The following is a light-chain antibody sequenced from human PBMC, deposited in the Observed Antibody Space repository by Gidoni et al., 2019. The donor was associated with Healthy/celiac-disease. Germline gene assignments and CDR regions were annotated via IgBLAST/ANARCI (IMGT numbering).Light chain of an antibody. CDR3: QQSYSTPLT. V-gene: IGKV1-39*01. J-gene: IGKJ3*01. Sequence: DIQMTQSPSSLSASVGDRVTITCRASQSISSYLNWYQQKPRKAPKLLIYAASSLQSGVPSRFSGSGSGTDFTLTISSLQPEDFATYYCQQSYSTPLTFGPXTKVDIK. CDR1: QSISSY. CDR2: AAS.